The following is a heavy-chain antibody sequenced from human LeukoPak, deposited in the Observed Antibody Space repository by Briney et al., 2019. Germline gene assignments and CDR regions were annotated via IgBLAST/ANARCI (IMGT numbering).Heavy chain of an antibody. CDR2: IDPSGGST. CDR3: ARDNTAAGPLDY. V-gene: IGHV1-46*01. Sequence: ASVKVSCKASGYTFTDYYFHWVRQAPGQGLEWMGIIDPSGGSTSYAQTIQGRVTMTRDTSTSTVYMELSSLRSEDTAVYYCARDNTAAGPLDYWGQGTLVTVSS. J-gene: IGHJ4*02. D-gene: IGHD6-13*01. CDR1: GYTFTDYY.